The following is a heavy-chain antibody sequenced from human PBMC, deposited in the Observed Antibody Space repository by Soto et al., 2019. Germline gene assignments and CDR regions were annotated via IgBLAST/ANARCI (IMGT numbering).Heavy chain of an antibody. CDR2: FSYSGTS. Sequence: PSETLWLSCAVCGGSIRGFYWIWIRQPPGKGLEWIGYFSYSGTSNYNPSLKSRVTISVDTSKNQFSLKLTSVTAADTAVYYCARGRSLGDYWGQGTLVTVSS. CDR1: GGSIRGFY. CDR3: ARGRSLGDY. V-gene: IGHV4-59*01. J-gene: IGHJ4*02.